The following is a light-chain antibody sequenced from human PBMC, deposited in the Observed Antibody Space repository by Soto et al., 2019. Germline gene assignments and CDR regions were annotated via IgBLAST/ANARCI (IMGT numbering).Light chain of an antibody. Sequence: QAVVTQPPSASGTPGQRVTISCSGSDSNIGRNAVDWYQQVPGTAPELLIYRNTERPSGVPDRFSGSKSGTSASLAVSGLQSQDEADYYCAVWDDSVNAPVFGGGTKVTVL. CDR2: RNT. CDR3: AVWDDSVNAPV. V-gene: IGLV1-44*01. J-gene: IGLJ2*01. CDR1: DSNIGRNA.